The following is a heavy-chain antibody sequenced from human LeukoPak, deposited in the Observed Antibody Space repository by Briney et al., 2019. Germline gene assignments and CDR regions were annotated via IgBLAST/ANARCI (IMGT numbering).Heavy chain of an antibody. V-gene: IGHV4-59*12. CDR3: ARDVGKRMDV. CDR1: GGSISSYY. CDR2: IYYSGST. Sequence: SETLSLTCTVSGGSISSYYWSWIRQPPGKGLEWIGFIYYSGSTNYNPSLKSRVTISVDTSKNQFTLKLSSVTAADTAVYYCARDVGKRMDVWGQGTTVTVSS. J-gene: IGHJ6*02. D-gene: IGHD2-15*01.